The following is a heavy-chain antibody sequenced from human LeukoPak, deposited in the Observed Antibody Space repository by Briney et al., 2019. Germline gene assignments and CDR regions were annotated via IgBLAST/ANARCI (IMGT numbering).Heavy chain of an antibody. V-gene: IGHV4-59*01. J-gene: IGHJ4*02. CDR1: GGSISSYY. CDR2: IYYSGST. Sequence: SETLSLTCTVSGGSISSYYWSWIRQPPGKGLEWIGYIYYSGSTNYNPSLKSRVTISVDTSKNQFSLKLSSVTAADTAVYYCARVGLAAAGYDYYFDYWGKGTLVTVSS. CDR3: ARVGLAAAGYDYYFDY. D-gene: IGHD6-13*01.